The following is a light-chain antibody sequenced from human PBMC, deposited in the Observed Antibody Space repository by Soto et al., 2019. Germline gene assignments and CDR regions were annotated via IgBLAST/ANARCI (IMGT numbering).Light chain of an antibody. CDR2: ATS. CDR3: QQYGSFTWT. CDR1: QMITPSY. Sequence: EIVLTQSPGTLALSPGARDTIARRASQMITPSYSAWYQQKPGQAPRLLIYATSSRASAIPDRFSGSGSGTTFSLTISSLEPEDSAVYFCQQYGSFTWTFGQGTKVDIK. J-gene: IGKJ1*01. V-gene: IGKV3-20*01.